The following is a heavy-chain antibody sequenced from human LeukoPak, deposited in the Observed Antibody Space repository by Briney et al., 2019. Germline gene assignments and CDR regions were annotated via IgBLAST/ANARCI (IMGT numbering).Heavy chain of an antibody. J-gene: IGHJ4*02. V-gene: IGHV4-4*08. CDR2: INTNGRT. D-gene: IGHD2-2*01. CDR3: ARYCTSTTCILRGFDY. Sequence: SETLSLTCAVSGGSIRDYQWSWIRQPPGKGLEWIGHINTNGRTDYNPSLRSRLTFSVDTSRDQFSLKLSSVTAADTAVYYCARYCTSTTCILRGFDYWGQGTLVTVSS. CDR1: GGSIRDYQ.